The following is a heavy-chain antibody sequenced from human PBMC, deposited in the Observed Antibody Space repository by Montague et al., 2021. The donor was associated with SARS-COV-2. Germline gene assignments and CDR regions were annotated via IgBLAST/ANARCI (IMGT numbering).Heavy chain of an antibody. CDR3: TSGREGNYNVMDV. D-gene: IGHD1-1*01. V-gene: IGHV6-1*01. CDR1: GDSVSSNSAT. CDR2: TYYRSKWYN. J-gene: IGHJ6*02. Sequence: CAISGDSVSSNSATWNWVRQSPSRGLEWLGRTYYRSKWYNDYAVXXRCRVTINPDTSKNQFSLQLNSVTPEDTAIYYCTSGREGNYNVMDVWGQGTTVTVSS.